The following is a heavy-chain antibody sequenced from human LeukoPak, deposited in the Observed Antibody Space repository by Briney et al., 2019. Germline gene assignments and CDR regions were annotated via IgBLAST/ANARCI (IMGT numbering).Heavy chain of an antibody. V-gene: IGHV4-31*03. J-gene: IGHJ4*02. D-gene: IGHD5-24*01. CDR1: GGSISSGGYY. Sequence: SQALSLTCTVSGGSISSGGYYWSWIRQHPGKGLEWIGYIYYSGSTNYNPSLKSRVTISIDTSKNQFSLKLSSVTAADTAVYYCARLRRDGYNKGFDYWGQGTLVTVSS. CDR2: IYYSGST. CDR3: ARLRRDGYNKGFDY.